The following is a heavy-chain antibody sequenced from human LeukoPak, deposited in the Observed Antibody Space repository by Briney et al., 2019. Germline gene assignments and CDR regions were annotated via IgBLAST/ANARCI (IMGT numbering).Heavy chain of an antibody. V-gene: IGHV3-30*18. D-gene: IGHD2-15*01. CDR2: MSYDGSNK. CDR1: GFTFSNYG. Sequence: GGSLRLSCAASGFTFSNYGMHWVRQAPGKGLEWVAVMSYDGSNKYYADSVKGRFAISRDNSKNTLYLQMNSLRAEDTAVYYCAKDGSIWGQGTLVTVSS. J-gene: IGHJ4*02. CDR3: AKDGSI.